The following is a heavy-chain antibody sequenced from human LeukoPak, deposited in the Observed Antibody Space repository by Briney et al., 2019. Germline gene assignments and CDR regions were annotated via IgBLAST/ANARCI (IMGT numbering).Heavy chain of an antibody. J-gene: IGHJ6*02. D-gene: IGHD1-26*01. CDR2: INLNSGGT. CDR3: ARDVGGLGV. CDR1: GFTFTDYY. Sequence: ASVKVSCKASGFTFTDYYIHWVRQAPGKGFEWMGWINLNSGGTHYPQKFQGRVTMTRDTSISTAYVDLSSLTSDDTAVYYCARDVGGLGVWGQGTTVTVSS. V-gene: IGHV1-2*02.